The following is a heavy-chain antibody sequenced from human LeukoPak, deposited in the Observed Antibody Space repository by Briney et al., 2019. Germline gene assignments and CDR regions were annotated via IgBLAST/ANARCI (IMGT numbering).Heavy chain of an antibody. J-gene: IGHJ6*03. CDR1: GFTFSSYA. CDR3: AKGGSGPEYYYYYMDV. D-gene: IGHD6-19*01. Sequence: GSLRLSCAASGFTFSSYAMSWVRQAPGKGLEWVSAISGSGGSTYYADSVKGRFTISRDNSKNTLYLQMNSLRAEDTAVYYCAKGGSGPEYYYYYMDVWGKGTTVTVSS. V-gene: IGHV3-23*01. CDR2: ISGSGGST.